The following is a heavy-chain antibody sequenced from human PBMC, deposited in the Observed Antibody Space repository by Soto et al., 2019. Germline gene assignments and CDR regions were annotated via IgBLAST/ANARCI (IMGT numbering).Heavy chain of an antibody. J-gene: IGHJ4*02. V-gene: IGHV4-59*08. CDR1: GGSISSYY. D-gene: IGHD3-3*01. CDR2: IYYSGST. Sequence: PSETLSLTCTVSGGSISSYYWSWIRQPPGKGLERIGYIYYSGSTSYNPSLKSRVTISVDTSKNQFSLKLSSVTAADTAVYYCARQRRYYDFWSGSYYFDYWGQGTLVTVSS. CDR3: ARQRRYYDFWSGSYYFDY.